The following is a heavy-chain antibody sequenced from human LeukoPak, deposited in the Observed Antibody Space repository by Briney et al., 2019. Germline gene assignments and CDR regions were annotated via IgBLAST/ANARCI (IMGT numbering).Heavy chain of an antibody. CDR1: GFTFDDYG. V-gene: IGHV3-20*04. CDR2: INWNGGST. J-gene: IGHJ2*01. CDR3: ARERIAVAGTVYFDL. D-gene: IGHD6-19*01. Sequence: GGSLRLSCAASGFTFDDYGMSWVRQAPGKGLEWVSGINWNGGSTGYADSVKGRFTISRDNAKNSLYLQMNSLRAEDTALYYCARERIAVAGTVYFDLWGRGTLVTVSS.